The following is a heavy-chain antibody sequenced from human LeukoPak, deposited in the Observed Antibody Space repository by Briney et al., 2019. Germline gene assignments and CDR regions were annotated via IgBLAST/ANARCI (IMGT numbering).Heavy chain of an antibody. D-gene: IGHD2-2*01. V-gene: IGHV3-23*01. J-gene: IGHJ5*01. CDR3: AKKGCTSNRCYVNS. CDR2: LSGSGDDT. Sequence: PGGSLRLSCAASGFAFNTYAMSWVRQTPGTGLVWVSHLSGSGDDTDYADSVKGRLTISRDNSKNTLYLQMNSLRAEDTAIYYCAKKGCTSNRCYVNSWGPGTLVTVSS. CDR1: GFAFNTYA.